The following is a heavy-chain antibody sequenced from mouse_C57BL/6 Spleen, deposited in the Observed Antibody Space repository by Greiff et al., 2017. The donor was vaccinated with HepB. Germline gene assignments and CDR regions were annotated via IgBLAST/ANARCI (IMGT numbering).Heavy chain of an antibody. J-gene: IGHJ3*01. D-gene: IGHD3-2*02. Sequence: EVKLQESGGGLVKPGGSLKLSCAASGFTFSSYAMSWVRQTPEKRLEWVATISDGGSYTYYPDNVKGRFTISRDNAKNNLYLQMSHLKSEDTAMYYCARDKTAQATFAYWGQGTLVTVSA. V-gene: IGHV5-4*01. CDR2: ISDGGSYT. CDR1: GFTFSSYA. CDR3: ARDKTAQATFAY.